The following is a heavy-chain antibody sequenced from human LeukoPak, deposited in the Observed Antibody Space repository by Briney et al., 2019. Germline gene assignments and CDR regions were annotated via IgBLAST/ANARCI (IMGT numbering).Heavy chain of an antibody. CDR1: GGTFSSYA. J-gene: IGHJ3*02. V-gene: IGHV1-69*13. CDR3: ARIRRFGELSGAFDI. CDR2: IIPIFGTA. D-gene: IGHD3-10*01. Sequence: GASVKVSCKASGGTFSSYAISWVRQAPGQGLEWTGGIIPIFGTANYAQKFQGRVTITADESTSTAYMELSSLRSEDTAVYYCARIRRFGELSGAFDIRGQGTMVTVSS.